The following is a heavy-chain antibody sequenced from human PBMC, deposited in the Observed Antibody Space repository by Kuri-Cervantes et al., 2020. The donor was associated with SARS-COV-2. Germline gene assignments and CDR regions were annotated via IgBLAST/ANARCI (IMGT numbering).Heavy chain of an antibody. CDR3: GRVSWLQLWRRYSDS. CDR2: INHSGST. Sequence: LSLTCAVYGGSFSGYYWSWIRQPPGKGLEWIGEINHSGSTNYNPSLKSRVIISVDTSKNQFSLKLSSVTAADTAVYYCGRVSWLQLWRRYSDSWGQGTLVTVSS. CDR1: GGSFSGYY. D-gene: IGHD5-24*01. J-gene: IGHJ4*02. V-gene: IGHV4-34*01.